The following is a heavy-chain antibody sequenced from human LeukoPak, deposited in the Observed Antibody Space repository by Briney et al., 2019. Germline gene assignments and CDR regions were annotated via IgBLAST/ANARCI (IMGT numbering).Heavy chain of an antibody. CDR2: IYHSGST. D-gene: IGHD1-14*01. V-gene: IGHV4-38-2*02. J-gene: IGHJ4*02. CDR1: GYSISSGYY. CDR3: ARAATTSARQFDY. Sequence: PSETLSLTCTVSGYSISSGYYWGWIRQPPGKGLEWIGSIYHSGSTYYNPSLKSRVTISVDTSKNQFSLKLSSVTAADTAVYYCARAATTSARQFDYWGQGTLVTVSS.